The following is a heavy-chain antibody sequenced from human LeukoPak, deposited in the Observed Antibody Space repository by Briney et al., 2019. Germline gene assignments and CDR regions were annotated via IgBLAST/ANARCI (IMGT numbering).Heavy chain of an antibody. CDR3: ARDRGETTYYYDSSGYYYPDAFDI. J-gene: IGHJ3*02. D-gene: IGHD3-22*01. CDR1: GYTFTGYY. CDR2: INPNSGGA. V-gene: IGHV1-2*02. Sequence: ASVKVSCKASGYTFTGYYMHWVRQAPGQGLEWMGWINPNSGGANYAQKFQGRVTMTRDTPISTAYMELSRLRSDDTAVYYCARDRGETTYYYDSSGYYYPDAFDIWGQGTMVTVSS.